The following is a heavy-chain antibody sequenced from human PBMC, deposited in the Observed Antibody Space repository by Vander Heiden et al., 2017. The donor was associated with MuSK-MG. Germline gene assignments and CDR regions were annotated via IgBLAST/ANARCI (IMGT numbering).Heavy chain of an antibody. CDR3: ARIVRGFDY. D-gene: IGHD3-10*02. CDR1: GYTFTDYY. CDR2: INPRREAT. J-gene: IGHJ4*02. Sequence: QVQLMQSGAEVKKPGASVKVSCKISGYTFTDYYIHWVRQAPGQGLQWMGWINPRREATKYEETFQGRVTMTSDTSISTAYMELTGLKSDDTAVYYCARIVRGFDYWGQGTLVTVSS. V-gene: IGHV1-2*02.